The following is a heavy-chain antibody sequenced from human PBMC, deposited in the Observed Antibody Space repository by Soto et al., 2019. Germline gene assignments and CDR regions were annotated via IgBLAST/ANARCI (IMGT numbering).Heavy chain of an antibody. D-gene: IGHD1-1*01. CDR2: ITSTSSAI. CDR3: ARDGKGAAYKFGPYYFDS. V-gene: IGHV3-48*02. J-gene: IGHJ4*02. Sequence: GGSLRLSCAASGFPFCFYSMSWVRQAPGKGLEWISYITSTSSAINYADSVRGRFTFSRDNCMQSLFLHMNSLRDVDTAVYYCARDGKGAAYKFGPYYFDSWGEGALVTVSS. CDR1: GFPFCFYS.